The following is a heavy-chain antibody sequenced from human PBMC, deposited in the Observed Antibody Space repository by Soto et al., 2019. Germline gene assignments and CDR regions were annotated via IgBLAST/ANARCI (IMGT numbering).Heavy chain of an antibody. V-gene: IGHV1-69*13. D-gene: IGHD3-3*01. CDR1: GGTFSSYA. CDR2: IIPIFGTA. CDR3: AWMSCFCLAWCAG. J-gene: IGHJ4*02. Sequence: SVKVSCKASGGTFSSYAISWVRQAPGQGLEWMGGIIPIFGTANYAQKFQGRVTITADESTSTAYMELSSLRSEDTAVYYCAWMSCFCLAWCAGWVEGTLVPV.